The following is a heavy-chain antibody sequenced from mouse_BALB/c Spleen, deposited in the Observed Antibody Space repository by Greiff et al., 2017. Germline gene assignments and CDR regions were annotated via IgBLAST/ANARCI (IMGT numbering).Heavy chain of an antibody. CDR2: IWSGGST. D-gene: IGHD1-1*01. J-gene: IGHJ4*01. V-gene: IGHV2-4-1*01. CDR1: GFSLTSYG. CDR3: ARTITTVVGYYYAMDY. Sequence: QVQLQQSGPGLVQPSQSLSITCTVSGFSLTSYGVHWVRQSPGKGLEWLGVIWSGGSTDYNAAFISRLSISKDNSKSQVFFKMNSLQADNTAIYYCARTITTVVGYYYAMDYWGQGTSVTVSS.